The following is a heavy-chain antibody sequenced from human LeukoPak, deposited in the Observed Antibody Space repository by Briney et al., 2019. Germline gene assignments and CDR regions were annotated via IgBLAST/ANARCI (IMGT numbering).Heavy chain of an antibody. V-gene: IGHV3-21*01. D-gene: IGHD3-10*01. CDR2: ISSSSSYI. Sequence: GGSLRLSCAASGFTFSSYSMNWVRQAPGKGLECVSSISSSSSYIYYADSVKGRFTISRDNAKNSLYLQMNSLRAEDTAVYYCARAFYGSGSLDYWGQGTLVTVSS. CDR1: GFTFSSYS. J-gene: IGHJ4*02. CDR3: ARAFYGSGSLDY.